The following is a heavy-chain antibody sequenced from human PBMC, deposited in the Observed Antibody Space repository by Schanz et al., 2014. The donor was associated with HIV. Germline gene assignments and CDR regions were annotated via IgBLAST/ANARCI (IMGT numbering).Heavy chain of an antibody. CDR3: ARGQPLVQRWFDP. Sequence: QEQLVESGGGVVQPGRSLRLSCAASGFTYRNYGMHWVRQAPGKGLEWVALIWYDGSNKIYADSVKGRFTISRDNSKNTLYLQMNSLRPEDTAVYYCARGQPLVQRWFDPWGQGTLVTVSS. V-gene: IGHV3-33*01. D-gene: IGHD6-13*01. J-gene: IGHJ5*02. CDR1: GFTYRNYG. CDR2: IWYDGSNK.